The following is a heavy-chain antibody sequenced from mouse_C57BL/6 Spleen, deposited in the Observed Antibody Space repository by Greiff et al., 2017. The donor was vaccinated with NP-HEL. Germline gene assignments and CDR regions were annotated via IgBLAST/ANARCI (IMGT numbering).Heavy chain of an antibody. CDR1: GFTFSSYA. CDR2: ISSGGDYI. J-gene: IGHJ3*01. D-gene: IGHD2-5*01. V-gene: IGHV5-9-1*02. CDR3: TRDLYYSNYAWFAY. Sequence: EVQVVESGEGLVKPGGSLKLSCAASGFTFSSYAMSWVRQTPEKRLEWVAYISSGGDYIYYADTVKGRFTISRDNARNTLYLQMSSLKSEDTAMYYCTRDLYYSNYAWFAYWGQGTLVTVSA.